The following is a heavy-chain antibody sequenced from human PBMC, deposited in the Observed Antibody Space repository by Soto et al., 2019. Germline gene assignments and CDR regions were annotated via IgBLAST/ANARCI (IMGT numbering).Heavy chain of an antibody. CDR2: IYYSGST. CDR1: GGSISSYY. D-gene: IGHD3-22*01. J-gene: IGHJ4*02. Sequence: QVQLQESGPGLVKPSETLSLTCTVSGGSISSYYWSWIRQPPGKGLEWIGYIYYSGSTNYNPSLKSRGPISVDTVKNQFSPKLSSGAAADTAVYYCARASMIVVDYWGQGTLVTVSS. CDR3: ARASMIVVDY. V-gene: IGHV4-59*01.